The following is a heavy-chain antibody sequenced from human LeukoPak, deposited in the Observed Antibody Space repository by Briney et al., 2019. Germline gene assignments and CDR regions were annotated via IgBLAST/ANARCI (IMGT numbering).Heavy chain of an antibody. CDR1: GGSISSYY. D-gene: IGHD6-13*01. V-gene: IGHV4-4*09. CDR2: IYTSGST. J-gene: IGHJ4*02. Sequence: PSETLSLTCTVSGGSISSYYWSWIRQPPGKGLEWIGYIYTSGSTNYNPSLKSRVTISVDTSKNQFSLKLRSVTAADTAVYYCAREERDRSWYVVGDYWGQGTLVTVSS. CDR3: AREERDRSWYVVGDY.